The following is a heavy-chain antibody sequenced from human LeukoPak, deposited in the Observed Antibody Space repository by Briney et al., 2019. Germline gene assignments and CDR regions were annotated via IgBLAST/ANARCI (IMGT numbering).Heavy chain of an antibody. CDR2: IYYSGNT. Sequence: PSETLSLTCTVSGASISSYYWTWIRQPPGKGLEWIGYIYYSGNTNNNPSLKSRVTVSVDTSKNQLSLKLSSVTAADTAVYYCARARLGDFSFDYWGQGTLVTVSS. CDR1: GASISSYY. D-gene: IGHD2-21*02. J-gene: IGHJ4*02. CDR3: ARARLGDFSFDY. V-gene: IGHV4-59*01.